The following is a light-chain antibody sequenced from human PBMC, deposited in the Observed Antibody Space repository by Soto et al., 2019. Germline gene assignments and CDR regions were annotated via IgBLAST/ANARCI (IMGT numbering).Light chain of an antibody. CDR2: AAS. Sequence: EIVLTQSPGTLSLSPGEGATLSCRASQSVSSNFLAWYQQKPGQAPRLLIYAASSRATGISDRFSGSGSETDFTFTIRRLEPKDFAVYYCQQYGSSPFTFGPGTKVDLK. CDR1: QSVSSNF. CDR3: QQYGSSPFT. J-gene: IGKJ3*01. V-gene: IGKV3-20*01.